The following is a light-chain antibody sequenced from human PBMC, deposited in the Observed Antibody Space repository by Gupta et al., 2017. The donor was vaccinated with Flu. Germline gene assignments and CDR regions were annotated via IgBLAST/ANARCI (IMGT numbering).Light chain of an antibody. CDR3: QVWGASINHVV. J-gene: IGLJ2*01. CDR2: ADT. CDR1: NIGIKS. V-gene: IGLV3-21*02. Sequence: YVLPQPPSVSVAPGQTARITSGGNNIGIKSVHWFQQRPGQAPVLVVYADTGRPSGIPEQFSGSNSWNTATLTVSRVEAGDEADYYCQVWGASINHVVFGGWTKLTVL.